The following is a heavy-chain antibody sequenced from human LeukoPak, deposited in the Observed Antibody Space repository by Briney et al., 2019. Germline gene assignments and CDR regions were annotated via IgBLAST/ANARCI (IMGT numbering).Heavy chain of an antibody. CDR2: ISGSGGST. J-gene: IGHJ4*02. V-gene: IGHV3-23*01. CDR1: GFTFSSYA. Sequence: GGSLRLSCAASGFTFSSYAMSCLRQAPGKGLEWVSAISGSGGSTYYADSVKGRFTISRDNAKNTLYLQMNSLRAEDTAVYYCAKVPVVPAAPRVYYFDYWGQGTLVTVSS. CDR3: AKVPVVPAAPRVYYFDY. D-gene: IGHD2-2*01.